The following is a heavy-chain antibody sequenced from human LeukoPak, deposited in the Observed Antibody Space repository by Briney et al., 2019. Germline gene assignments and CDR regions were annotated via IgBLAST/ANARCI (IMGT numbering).Heavy chain of an antibody. V-gene: IGHV4-30-4*08. CDR2: IYYSGST. CDR3: ARSHDYVWGQPGP. CDR1: GGSISSGDYY. D-gene: IGHD3-16*01. J-gene: IGHJ5*02. Sequence: SSETLSLTCAVSGGSISSGDYYWSWIRQPPGKGLEWIGYIYYSGSTYYNPSLKSRVTISVDTSKNQFSLKLSSVTAADTAVYYCARSHDYVWGQPGPWGQGTLVTVSS.